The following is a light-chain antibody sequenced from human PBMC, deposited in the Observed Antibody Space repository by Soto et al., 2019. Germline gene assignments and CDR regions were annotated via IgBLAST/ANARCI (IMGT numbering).Light chain of an antibody. CDR3: QQSFNTPPT. J-gene: IGKJ4*01. V-gene: IGKV1-39*01. CDR1: QSIGAN. Sequence: DIQMTQSPSSVSASVGDRVTITCRASQSIGANLNWYQQKPGTSPNLLIYAASSLQSGVPPRFSGRGSGKDFTVTISNLQPEDFVSYFCQQSFNTPPTFGGGTKVDI. CDR2: AAS.